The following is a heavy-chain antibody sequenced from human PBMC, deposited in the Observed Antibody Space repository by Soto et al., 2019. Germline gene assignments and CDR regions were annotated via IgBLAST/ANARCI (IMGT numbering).Heavy chain of an antibody. CDR2: ISGSGGST. CDR3: AKVHGSGYDFYYYGMDV. Sequence: GGSLRLSCAASGFTFSSYAMSWVRQAPGKGLEWVSAISGSGGSTYYADSVKGRFTISRDNSKNTLYLQMNSLRAEDTAVYYCAKVHGSGYDFYYYGMDVWGQGTTVTVSS. J-gene: IGHJ6*02. V-gene: IGHV3-23*01. D-gene: IGHD5-12*01. CDR1: GFTFSSYA.